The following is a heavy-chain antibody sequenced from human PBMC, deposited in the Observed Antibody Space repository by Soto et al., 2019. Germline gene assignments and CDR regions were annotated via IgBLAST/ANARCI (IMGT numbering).Heavy chain of an antibody. D-gene: IGHD4-17*01. V-gene: IGHV4-39*01. J-gene: IGHJ4*02. CDR3: ARRGASDYGGNHHPYYFDR. CDR1: GASIITDNYF. CDR2: ISYSGRT. Sequence: PSETLSLTCTVSGASIITDNYFWVWIRQSPRRGLELIGSISYSGRTYDNPSLQSRVTISIDASRNQFSLKLTSVTTADTAVYYCARRGASDYGGNHHPYYFDRWSQGALVTVSS.